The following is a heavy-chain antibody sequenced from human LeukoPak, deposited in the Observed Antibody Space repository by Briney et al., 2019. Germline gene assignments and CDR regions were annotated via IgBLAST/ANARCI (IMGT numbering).Heavy chain of an antibody. CDR2: INQDGREK. CDR1: GFTFSTYW. Sequence: QPGGSLRLSCAASGFTFSTYWMNWVRQAPGKGLEWVANINQDGREKYYVDSVKGRFTISRDNARNTLYLQMNSLRAEGTAVYYCARDFRNAGDCWGQGTLVTVSS. CDR3: ARDFRNAGDC. D-gene: IGHD1-14*01. J-gene: IGHJ4*02. V-gene: IGHV3-7*01.